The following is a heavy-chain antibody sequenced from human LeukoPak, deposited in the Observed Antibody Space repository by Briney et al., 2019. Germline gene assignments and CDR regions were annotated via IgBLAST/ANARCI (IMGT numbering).Heavy chain of an antibody. V-gene: IGHV4-39*01. D-gene: IGHD4-17*01. Sequence: SETLSLTCTVSGGSVRSGSYYWNWIRQPPGKGLEWIANIYYSGSSNYNPSLKSRVTISVDTSKSQFSLKLSSVTAADTAVYYCAVDHGDYSFDYWGQGTLVTVSS. CDR3: AVDHGDYSFDY. CDR1: GGSVRSGSYY. CDR2: IYYSGSS. J-gene: IGHJ4*02.